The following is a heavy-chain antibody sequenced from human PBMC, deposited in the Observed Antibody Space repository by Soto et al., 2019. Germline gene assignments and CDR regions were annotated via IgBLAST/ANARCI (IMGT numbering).Heavy chain of an antibody. D-gene: IGHD3-9*01. J-gene: IGHJ4*02. CDR3: ATLNYNILTGYYFDY. CDR1: CGSSINISYY. V-gene: IGHV4-39*01. CDR2: IYYSGST. Sequence: ETHSVSCSVACGSSINISYYWGRINQPPGKGLEWIGSIYYSGSTCYNPSLKSRVTISVDTSKNQFSLKLSSVTAADTAVYYCATLNYNILTGYYFDYRRKGTLVTVSS.